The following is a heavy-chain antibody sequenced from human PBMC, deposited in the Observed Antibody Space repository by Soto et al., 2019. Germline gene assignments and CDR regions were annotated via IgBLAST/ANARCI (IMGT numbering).Heavy chain of an antibody. V-gene: IGHV1-69*13. CDR1: GGAFGRYS. Sequence: SVKVSCKTSGGAFGRYSVSWVRQAPGQGLEWIGGVIPVFSTSNYSLKSQGRVAIFADVSTSTVFMELRSLRSEDTALYYCARGDEMTAVTIFEYWGQGTLVTVSS. D-gene: IGHD4-17*01. CDR2: VIPVFSTS. J-gene: IGHJ4*02. CDR3: ARGDEMTAVTIFEY.